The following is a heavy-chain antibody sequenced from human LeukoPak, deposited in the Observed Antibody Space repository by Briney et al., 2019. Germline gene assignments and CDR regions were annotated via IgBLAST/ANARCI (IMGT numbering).Heavy chain of an antibody. CDR2: IYTSGST. CDR1: GGSISSYY. CDR3: AREQQLVLVNWFDP. J-gene: IGHJ5*02. Sequence: SETLSLTCTVSGGSISSYYWSWIRQPAGKGLEWIGRIYTSGSTNYNPSLKSRVTMSVDTSKNQFSLKLSSVTAADTAVYYCAREQQLVLVNWFDPWGQGTLVTVSS. V-gene: IGHV4-4*07. D-gene: IGHD6-13*01.